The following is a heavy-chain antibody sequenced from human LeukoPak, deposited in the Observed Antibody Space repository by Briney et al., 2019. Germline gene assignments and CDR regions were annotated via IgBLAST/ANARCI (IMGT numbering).Heavy chain of an antibody. CDR1: GGSFSGHY. CDR3: ARGAPKLLWFRGSSAFDY. J-gene: IGHJ4*02. Sequence: PSETLSLTCAVYGGSFSGHYWSWIRQPPGKGLEWIGEINHSGSTTSNASLKSRVTISVDTSKNQFSLKLSSVTAADTAVYYCARGAPKLLWFRGSSAFDYWGQGTLVMVSS. D-gene: IGHD3-10*01. V-gene: IGHV4-34*01. CDR2: INHSGST.